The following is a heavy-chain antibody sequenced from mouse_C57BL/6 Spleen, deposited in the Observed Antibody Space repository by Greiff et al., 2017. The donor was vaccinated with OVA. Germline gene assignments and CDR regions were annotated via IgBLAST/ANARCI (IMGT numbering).Heavy chain of an antibody. CDR2: IDPSDSYT. V-gene: IGHV1-50*01. Sequence: VQLQQPGAELVKPGASVKLSCKASGYTFTSYWMQWVKQRPGQGLEWIGEIDPSDSYTNYNQKFKGKATLTVDTSSSTAYMQLSSLTSEDSAVYYCASSPAYYGSSPFAYWGQGTLVTVSA. CDR1: GYTFTSYW. D-gene: IGHD1-1*01. J-gene: IGHJ3*01. CDR3: ASSPAYYGSSPFAY.